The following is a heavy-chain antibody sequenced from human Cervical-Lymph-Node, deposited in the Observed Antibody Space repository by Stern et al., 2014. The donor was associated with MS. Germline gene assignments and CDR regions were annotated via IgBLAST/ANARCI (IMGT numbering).Heavy chain of an antibody. Sequence: QVQLVQSGVEIKKPGASVKVSCKASGYTFTRYDIAWVRQAPGQGLEWMGWISVYNGNTKYAQKVQGRVTMTRETSTNTAYMELRSLISDDTAVYYCERWAYNWDFDYWGQGTLVTVSS. V-gene: IGHV1-18*01. D-gene: IGHD1-20*01. CDR2: ISVYNGNT. CDR1: GYTFTRYD. CDR3: ERWAYNWDFDY. J-gene: IGHJ4*02.